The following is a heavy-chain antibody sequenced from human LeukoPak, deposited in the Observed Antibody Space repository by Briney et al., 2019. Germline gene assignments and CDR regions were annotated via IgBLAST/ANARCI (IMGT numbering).Heavy chain of an antibody. CDR3: AKEESDYVWGSYRYFDY. CDR2: ISSKTNDYAT. V-gene: IGHV3-73*01. D-gene: IGHD3-16*02. CDR1: ELTFSGSA. Sequence: GGSLRLACAVSELTFSGSAIDWVRQASERGLEWVGRISSKTNDYATAYAASVRGRFTVSRDDSENTAYLQMNSLKTEDTAVYYCAKEESDYVWGSYRYFDYWGQGTLVTVSS. J-gene: IGHJ4*02.